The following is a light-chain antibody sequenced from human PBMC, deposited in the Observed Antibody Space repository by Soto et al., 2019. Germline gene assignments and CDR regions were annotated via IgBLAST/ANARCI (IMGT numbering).Light chain of an antibody. V-gene: IGKV3-15*01. Sequence: EMVLTQSPGTLSLSPGERATLSCRASQSVGASYLAWYQQKPGQAPRLLIYGASRRAPGFPARFSGSGSGTDFTLTISSLQSEDFAVYYCQQYDDWPWTFGQGTKVDIK. CDR2: GAS. J-gene: IGKJ1*01. CDR1: QSVGASY. CDR3: QQYDDWPWT.